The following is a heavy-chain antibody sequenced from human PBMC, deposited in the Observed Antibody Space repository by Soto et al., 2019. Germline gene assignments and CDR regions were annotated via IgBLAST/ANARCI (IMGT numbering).Heavy chain of an antibody. Sequence: GGSLRLSCAASGFTVSSNYMSWVRQAPGKGLEWVSVIYSGGSTYYADSGKGRFTISRDNSKNTLYLQMNSLRAEDTAVYYCARHRFLEWLLPNYYFDYWGQGTLVTVSS. CDR3: ARHRFLEWLLPNYYFDY. J-gene: IGHJ4*02. V-gene: IGHV3-66*04. CDR1: GFTVSSNY. CDR2: IYSGGST. D-gene: IGHD3-3*01.